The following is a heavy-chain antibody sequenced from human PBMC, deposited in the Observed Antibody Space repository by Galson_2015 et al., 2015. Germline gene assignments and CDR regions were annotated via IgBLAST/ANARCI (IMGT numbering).Heavy chain of an antibody. CDR2: ISSSSSYI. D-gene: IGHD3-3*01. Sequence: SLRLSCAASGFTFSSYSMNWVRQAPGKGLEWVSSISSSSSYIYYADSVKGRFTISRDNAKSSLYLQTNSLRAEDTAVYYCATTYYDFWSGYGSTDYYFDYWGQGTLVTVSS. V-gene: IGHV3-21*01. J-gene: IGHJ4*02. CDR1: GFTFSSYS. CDR3: ATTYYDFWSGYGSTDYYFDY.